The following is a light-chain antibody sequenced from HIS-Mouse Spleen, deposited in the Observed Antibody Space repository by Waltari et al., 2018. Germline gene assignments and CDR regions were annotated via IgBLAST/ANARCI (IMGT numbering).Light chain of an antibody. Sequence: QSALTQPASVSGSPGQSITLSCTGTSSDVGGYNYVSWYQQHPGKAPKLMIYEVSNRPSGVSNRFSGSKSGNTASLTISGLQAEDEADYYCSSYTSSSIGVFGGGTKLTVL. V-gene: IGLV2-14*01. J-gene: IGLJ3*02. CDR2: EVS. CDR3: SSYTSSSIGV. CDR1: SSDVGGYNY.